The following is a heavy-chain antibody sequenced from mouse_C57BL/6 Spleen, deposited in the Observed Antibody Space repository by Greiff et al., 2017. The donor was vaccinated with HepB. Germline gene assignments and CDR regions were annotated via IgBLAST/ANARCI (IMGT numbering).Heavy chain of an antibody. J-gene: IGHJ4*01. CDR1: GYAFTNYL. CDR3: ARFRPYYYGSSDDYAMDY. D-gene: IGHD1-1*01. V-gene: IGHV1-54*01. Sequence: QVQLQQSGAELVRPGTSVKVSCKASGYAFTNYLIEWVKQRPGQGLEWIGVINPGSGGTNYNEKFKGKATLTADKASSTAYMQLSSLTSEDSAVYFCARFRPYYYGSSDDYAMDYWGQGTSVTVSS. CDR2: INPGSGGT.